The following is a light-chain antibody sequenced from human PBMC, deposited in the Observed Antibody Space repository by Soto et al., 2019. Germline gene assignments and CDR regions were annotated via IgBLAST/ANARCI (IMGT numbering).Light chain of an antibody. V-gene: IGKV3-20*01. CDR1: QSVSSTY. Sequence: EIVLTQSPGTLSLSPGERATLSCRASQSVSSTYIAWYQQNTGQAPRLLIYGGSSRATGIPDRFSGSGSGTDFTLTISRLGPEDFAVYFCQQYGSSPPFTFGQGTKVEIK. CDR2: GGS. CDR3: QQYGSSPPFT. J-gene: IGKJ2*01.